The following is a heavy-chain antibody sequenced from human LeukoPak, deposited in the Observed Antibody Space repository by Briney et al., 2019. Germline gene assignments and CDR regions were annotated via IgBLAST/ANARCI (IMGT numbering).Heavy chain of an antibody. CDR3: ARNTSVTIFGVATPYYYYYYMDV. D-gene: IGHD3-3*01. CDR1: GGSFSGYY. V-gene: IGHV4-34*01. J-gene: IGHJ6*03. CDR2: INHSRST. Sequence: PSETLSLTCAVYGGSFSGYYWSWIRQPPGKGLEWIGEINHSRSTNYNPSLKSRVTISVDTSKNQFSLKLSSVTAADTAVYYCARNTSVTIFGVATPYYYYYYMDVWGKGTTVTVSS.